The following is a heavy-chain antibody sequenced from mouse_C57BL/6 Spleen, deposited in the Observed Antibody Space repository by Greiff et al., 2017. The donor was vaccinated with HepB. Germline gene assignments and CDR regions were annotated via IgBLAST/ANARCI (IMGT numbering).Heavy chain of an antibody. CDR2: INPSTGGT. CDR3: ARALHYYGSSYGGYFDY. CDR1: GYSFTGYY. V-gene: IGHV1-42*01. J-gene: IGHJ2*01. D-gene: IGHD1-1*01. Sequence: EVKLVESGPELVKPGASVKISCKASGYSFTGYYMNWVKQSPEKSLEWIGEINPSTGGTTYNQKFKAKATLTVDKSSSTAYMQLKSLTSEDSAVYYCARALHYYGSSYGGYFDYWGQGTTLTVSS.